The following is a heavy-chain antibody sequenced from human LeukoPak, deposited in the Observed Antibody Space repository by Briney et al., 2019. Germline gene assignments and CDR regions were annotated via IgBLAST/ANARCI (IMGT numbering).Heavy chain of an antibody. CDR2: IWYDGSNK. CDR3: ARDRGYLNWFDP. CDR1: GFTFSSYG. V-gene: IGHV3-33*01. J-gene: IGHJ5*02. Sequence: QPGGSLRLSCAASGFTFSSYGMHWVRQAPGKGLEWVAVIWYDGSNKYYADSVKGRFTISRDNSKNTLYLQMNSLRAEDTAVYYCARDRGYLNWFDPWGQGTLVTVSS. D-gene: IGHD5-18*01.